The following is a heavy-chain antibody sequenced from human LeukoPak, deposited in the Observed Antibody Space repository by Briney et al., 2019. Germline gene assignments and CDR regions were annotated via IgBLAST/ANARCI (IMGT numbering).Heavy chain of an antibody. Sequence: GGSLRHSCVASGLTLGNYGMNWVRQAPGKGLEWVSSIGGGGYTTYYADSVRGRFTISRDNSKNSMYLQMSSLRAEDTAIYYCAEVEISYCLIWAQEPLVTVSS. CDR3: AEVEISYCLI. CDR1: GLTLGNYG. J-gene: IGHJ4*02. CDR2: IGGGGYTT. D-gene: IGHD3-10*01. V-gene: IGHV3-23*01.